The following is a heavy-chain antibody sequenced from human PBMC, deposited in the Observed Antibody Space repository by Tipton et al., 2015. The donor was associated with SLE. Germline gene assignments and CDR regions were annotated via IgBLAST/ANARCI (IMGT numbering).Heavy chain of an antibody. CDR3: ARRGVGATYWYFDL. CDR1: GGSISSYY. D-gene: IGHD1-26*01. CDR2: IYYSGSP. Sequence: TLSLTCTVSGGSISSYYWSWIRQPPGKRLEYIGSIYYSGSPYYNPSLKSRVTISLDTSKNQFSLKLSSVTAADTAVYYCARRGVGATYWYFDLWGRGTLVTVSS. V-gene: IGHV4-59*05. J-gene: IGHJ2*01.